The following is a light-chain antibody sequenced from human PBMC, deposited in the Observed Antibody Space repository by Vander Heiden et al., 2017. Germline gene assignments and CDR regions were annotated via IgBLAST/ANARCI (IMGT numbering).Light chain of an antibody. V-gene: IGLV1-44*01. CDR2: NNN. CDR1: SSNVGSET. Sequence: QSVLTQPPPASGPTGQRVTISCSGSSSNVGSETVNWFQQLPGTAPKLLIYNNNERPSGVPDRFSGSKSGTSASLAISGLQSEDEADYYCAAWDDSHYVFGTGTKVTVL. CDR3: AAWDDSHYV. J-gene: IGLJ1*01.